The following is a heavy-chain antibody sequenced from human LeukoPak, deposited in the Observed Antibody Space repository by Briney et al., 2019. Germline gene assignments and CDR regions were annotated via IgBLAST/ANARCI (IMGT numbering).Heavy chain of an antibody. V-gene: IGHV5-51*01. J-gene: IGHJ3*02. D-gene: IGHD3-3*01. Sequence: GESLKISCKGSGYSFTSNWIGWVRQMPGKGLEWMGIIYPGDSDTRYSPSFQGQVTISADKSISTAYLQWSSLKASDTAMYYCARLLFRSGIYDGFSAFDIWGQGTMVTVSS. CDR3: ARLLFRSGIYDGFSAFDI. CDR1: GYSFTSNW. CDR2: IYPGDSDT.